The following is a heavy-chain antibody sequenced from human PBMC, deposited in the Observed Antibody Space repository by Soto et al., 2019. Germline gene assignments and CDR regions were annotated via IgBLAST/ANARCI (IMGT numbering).Heavy chain of an antibody. Sequence: QVQLVQSGAEVKKPGASVKVSCKASGYTFTSYGISWVRQAPGQGLEWMGWISAYNGNTNYAQKLQGRVTMTTDTSTSTAYMELRSLRSDDTAVYYCARVIADILTGYGILCYFDYWGQGTLVTVSS. CDR3: ARVIADILTGYGILCYFDY. J-gene: IGHJ4*02. CDR2: ISAYNGNT. CDR1: GYTFTSYG. V-gene: IGHV1-18*01. D-gene: IGHD3-9*01.